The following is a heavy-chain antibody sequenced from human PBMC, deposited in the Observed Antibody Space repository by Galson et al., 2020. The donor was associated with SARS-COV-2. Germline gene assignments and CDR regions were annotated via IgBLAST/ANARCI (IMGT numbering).Heavy chain of an antibody. CDR3: ARDYSSGSSIDY. V-gene: IGHV3-74*01. CDR1: GLSFTSYW. CDR2: INSDGSST. Sequence: GGSLRLSCAASGLSFTSYWMNWVRQAPGRGLVWVSRINSDGSSTSYADSVKGRFTISRDNAKNTVYLQMNSLRAEDTAVYYCARDYSSGSSIDYRGQGTLVTVSS. J-gene: IGHJ4*02. D-gene: IGHD6-19*01.